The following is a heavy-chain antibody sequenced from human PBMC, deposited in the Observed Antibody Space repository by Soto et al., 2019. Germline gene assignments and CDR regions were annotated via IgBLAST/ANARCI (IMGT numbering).Heavy chain of an antibody. V-gene: IGHV3-23*01. CDR2: ISGSGIST. Sequence: GGSLRLSCAASGFTFSTYPMSWVRQAPGKGLEWVSGISGSGISTYCTDSVKGRFTISRDNSKNTVFLQMNSLRDEDTAVYYCVKPPVITASYYYYDMDVWGQGTTVTVSS. J-gene: IGHJ6*02. CDR1: GFTFSTYP. CDR3: VKPPVITASYYYYDMDV. D-gene: IGHD4-4*01.